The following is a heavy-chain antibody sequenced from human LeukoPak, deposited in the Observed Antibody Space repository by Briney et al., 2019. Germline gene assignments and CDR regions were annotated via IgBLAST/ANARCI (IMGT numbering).Heavy chain of an antibody. V-gene: IGHV1-46*01. CDR1: GYTFTSYY. D-gene: IGHD4-17*01. J-gene: IGHJ4*02. Sequence: ASDKVSCKASGYTFTSYYMHWVRQAPGQGLEWMGIINPSGGSTSYAQKFQGRVTMTRDTSTSTVYMELSSLRSEDTAVYYCARNYGAYTHFDYWGQGTLVTVST. CDR2: INPSGGST. CDR3: ARNYGAYTHFDY.